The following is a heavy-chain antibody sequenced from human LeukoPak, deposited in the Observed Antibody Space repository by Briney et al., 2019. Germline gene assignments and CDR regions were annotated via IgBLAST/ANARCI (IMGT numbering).Heavy chain of an antibody. CDR2: IYYSGSA. CDR3: ASPAMAFIDQGRYNYYYYMDV. D-gene: IGHD5-18*01. V-gene: IGHV4-39*01. J-gene: IGHJ6*03. Sequence: SETLSLTCTVSGDSISSSSYYWGWIRQPPGKRLEWIGTIYYSGSAYYYPSLKSRVTISVDTSKNQLSLKLSSVTAADTAVYYCASPAMAFIDQGRYNYYYYMDVWGKGTTVTVSS. CDR1: GDSISSSSYY.